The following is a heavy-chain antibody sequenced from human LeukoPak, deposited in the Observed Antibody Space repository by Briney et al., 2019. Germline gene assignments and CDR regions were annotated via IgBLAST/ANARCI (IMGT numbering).Heavy chain of an antibody. CDR2: LSGSGTTT. D-gene: IGHD3-22*01. J-gene: IGHJ4*02. CDR3: TKDYDTVGYYSSDY. CDR1: GFTFSSYV. Sequence: GGSLRLSCAASGFTFSSYVMNWVRQAPGKGLEWVSTLSGSGTTTFYANSVKGRFTISRDSSKNTLYLQMNNLRAADTALYYCTKDYDTVGYYSSDYWGQGTLVTVSS. V-gene: IGHV3-23*01.